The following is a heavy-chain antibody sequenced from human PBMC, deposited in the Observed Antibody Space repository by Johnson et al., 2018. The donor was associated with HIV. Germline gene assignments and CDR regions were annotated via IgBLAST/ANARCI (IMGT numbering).Heavy chain of an antibody. J-gene: IGHJ3*02. CDR3: ARGGRLHAFDI. CDR2: INWNGGST. Sequence: EVQLMESGGGVVRPGGSLRLSCAVSGFTFDEYGMNWVRQPPGKGLEWVSGINWNGGSTGYADSVKGRFTISRDNAKNSLYLQMNSLRAEDTALYYCARGGRLHAFDIWGQGTMVTVSS. CDR1: GFTFDEYG. V-gene: IGHV3-20*04. D-gene: IGHD1-1*01.